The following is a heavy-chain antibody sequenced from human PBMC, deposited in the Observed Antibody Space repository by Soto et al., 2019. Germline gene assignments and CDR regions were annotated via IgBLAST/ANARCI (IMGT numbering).Heavy chain of an antibody. J-gene: IGHJ6*03. D-gene: IGHD6-6*01. V-gene: IGHV3-49*03. Sequence: EVQLVESGGGLVQPGRSLRLSCTASGFTFGDYAMSWFRQAPGKGLEWVGFIRSKAYGGTTEYAASVKGRFTISRDDSKSIAYLQMNSLKTEDTAVYYCTRDLAARYYYYYYMDVWGKGTTVTVSS. CDR3: TRDLAARYYYYYYMDV. CDR2: IRSKAYGGTT. CDR1: GFTFGDYA.